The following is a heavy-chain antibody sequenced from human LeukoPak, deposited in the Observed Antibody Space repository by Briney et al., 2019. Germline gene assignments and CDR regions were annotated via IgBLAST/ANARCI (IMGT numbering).Heavy chain of an antibody. Sequence: SETLSLTCTVSGYSISSGYYWGWIRPPPGKGLEWIGSLYHGGSNYYNPSLKSRGTISEDTSKNQFSLKLSSVTAADTAVYYCASGSPFYGMDVWGQGTTVTVSS. CDR2: LYHGGSN. CDR1: GYSISSGYY. V-gene: IGHV4-38-2*02. CDR3: ASGSPFYGMDV. J-gene: IGHJ6*02. D-gene: IGHD6-25*01.